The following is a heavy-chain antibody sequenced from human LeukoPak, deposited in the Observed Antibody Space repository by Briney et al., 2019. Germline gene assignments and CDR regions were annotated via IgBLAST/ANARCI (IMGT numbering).Heavy chain of an antibody. CDR2: IYYSGST. CDR3: ARSKYYGGNSGPYYYMDV. D-gene: IGHD4-23*01. Sequence: SDTLSLTCAVSGYSISSSNWWGWIRQPPGKGLEWIGYIYYSGSTNYNPSLKSRVTMSVDTSKNQFSLKLSSVTALDTAVYYCARSKYYGGNSGPYYYMDVWGKGTTVTVSS. V-gene: IGHV4-28*06. CDR1: GYSISSSNW. J-gene: IGHJ6*03.